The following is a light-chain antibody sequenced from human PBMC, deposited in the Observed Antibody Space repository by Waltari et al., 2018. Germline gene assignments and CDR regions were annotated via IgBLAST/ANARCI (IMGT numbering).Light chain of an antibody. CDR1: SSDVGFYNH. J-gene: IGLJ3*02. CDR3: TSYTRSTTWV. V-gene: IGLV2-14*01. CDR2: KVT. Sequence: QSALTQPASVSGSPGQSVTISCTGSSSDVGFYNHVSWYQQHPGKVPKLMIYKVTTRPSGVSNRFYGSKSGTTASLTISGLQAEDEADYYCTSYTRSTTWVFGGGTKLTVL.